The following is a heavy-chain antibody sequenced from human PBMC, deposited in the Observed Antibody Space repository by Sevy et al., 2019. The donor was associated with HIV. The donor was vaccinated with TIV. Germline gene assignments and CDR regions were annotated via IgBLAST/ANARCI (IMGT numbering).Heavy chain of an antibody. J-gene: IGHJ4*02. CDR3: ATTKDYYDSSGYPFDY. V-gene: IGHV1-24*01. CDR2: FDPEDGDPEDGKT. CDR1: GYTLAKFS. D-gene: IGHD3-22*01. Sequence: ASVKVSCKVSGYTLAKFSIHWVRQAPGKGLEWMTSFDPEDGDPEDGKTIYAKKFVGRVTMTEDTSTDIAYMELSSLRSDDTAVYYCATTKDYYDSSGYPFDYWGQGTLVTVSS.